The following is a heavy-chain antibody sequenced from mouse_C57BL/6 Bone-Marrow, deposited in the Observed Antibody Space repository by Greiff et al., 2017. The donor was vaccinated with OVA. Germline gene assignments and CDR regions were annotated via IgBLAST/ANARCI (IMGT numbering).Heavy chain of an antibody. CDR3: ARKNYSNYGVYFDY. J-gene: IGHJ2*01. CDR1: GYAFTNYL. Sequence: QVHVKQSGAELVRPGTSVKVSCKASGYAFTNYLIEWVKQRPGQGLEWIGVINPGSGGTNYNEKFKGKATLTADKSSSTAYMQLSSLTSEDSAVYFCARKNYSNYGVYFDYWGQGTTLTVSS. V-gene: IGHV1-54*01. D-gene: IGHD2-5*01. CDR2: INPGSGGT.